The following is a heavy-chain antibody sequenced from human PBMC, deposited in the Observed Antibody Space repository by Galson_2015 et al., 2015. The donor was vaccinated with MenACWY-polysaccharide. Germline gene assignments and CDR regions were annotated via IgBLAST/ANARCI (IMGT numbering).Heavy chain of an antibody. J-gene: IGHJ4*02. CDR3: AGSWGSSSSWYL. D-gene: IGHD6-6*01. Sequence: SKTLSLTCTVSGGSISSSYWSWIRQPPGKGLEWIGYIYYSGSTNYNPSLKSRVTISVDTSKNQFSLKLSSVTAADTAVYYCAGSWGSSSSWYLWGQGTLVTVSS. V-gene: IGHV4-59*01. CDR1: GGSISSSY. CDR2: IYYSGST.